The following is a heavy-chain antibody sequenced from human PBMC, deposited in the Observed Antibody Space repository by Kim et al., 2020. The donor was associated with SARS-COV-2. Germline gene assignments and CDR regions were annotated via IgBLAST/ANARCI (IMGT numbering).Heavy chain of an antibody. V-gene: IGHV1-69*13. CDR3: ARSRGGVLVVAGPLEAFDI. CDR2: ITPIFGTT. Sequence: SVKVSCKTSGDTFSNSDINWVRQAPGQGPEWMGGITPIFGTTNYAQKFQDRVTTTADESTRTVYMELRSLRSEDTAVYYCARSRGGVLVVAGPLEAFDIWGQGTMVTVSS. J-gene: IGHJ3*02. D-gene: IGHD2-15*01. CDR1: GDTFSNSD.